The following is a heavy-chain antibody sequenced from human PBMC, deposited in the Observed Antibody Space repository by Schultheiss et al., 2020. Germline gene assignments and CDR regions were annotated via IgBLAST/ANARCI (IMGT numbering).Heavy chain of an antibody. J-gene: IGHJ2*01. V-gene: IGHV4-31*03. CDR3: ARVSGWYFDL. CDR1: GGSISSGGYY. Sequence: SETLSLTCTVSGGSISSGGYYWSWIRQHPGKGLEWIGYIYYSGSTYYNPSLKSRVTISVDTSKNQFSLKLSSVTAADTAVYYCARVSGWYFDLWGRGTLVNVSS. CDR2: IYYSGST.